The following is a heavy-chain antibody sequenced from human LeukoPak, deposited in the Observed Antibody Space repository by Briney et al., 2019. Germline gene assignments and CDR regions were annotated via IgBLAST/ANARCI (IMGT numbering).Heavy chain of an antibody. J-gene: IGHJ2*01. Sequence: ASVKVSCKASSDTFSRYAITWVRQAPGQGLEWMGRIILVPGIPTYAEKFQDRFTISADKSTTTAYMELSSLTSEDTAVYYCARHRAGLVRNNGWNLDWYLDVWGRGTLVTVSS. V-gene: IGHV1-69*10. D-gene: IGHD1-7*01. CDR2: IILVPGIP. CDR3: ARHRAGLVRNNGWNLDWYLDV. CDR1: SDTFSRYA.